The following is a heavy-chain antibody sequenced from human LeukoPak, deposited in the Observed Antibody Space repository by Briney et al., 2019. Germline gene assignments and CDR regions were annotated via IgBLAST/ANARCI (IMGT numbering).Heavy chain of an antibody. CDR2: ISSSGSTI. CDR1: GFTFSSYE. CDR3: ARIRTTVTTSDY. V-gene: IGHV3-48*03. Sequence: GGSLRLSCAASGFTFSSYEMNWVRQAPGKGLEWVSYISSSGSTIYYADSLEGRFTISRDNSKNSLYLQMNSLRAEDTAVYYCARIRTTVTTSDYWGQGTLVTVSS. D-gene: IGHD4-17*01. J-gene: IGHJ4*02.